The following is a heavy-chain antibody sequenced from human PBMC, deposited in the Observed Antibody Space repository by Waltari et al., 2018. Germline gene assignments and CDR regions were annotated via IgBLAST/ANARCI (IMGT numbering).Heavy chain of an antibody. CDR3: AGDYGDYEFDY. J-gene: IGHJ4*02. V-gene: IGHV3-7*01. Sequence: EVQLVESGGGLVQPGGSLRLSCAASGFTFSSYWMRWVRQAPGKGLEWVANIKQDGSEKYYVDSVKGRFTISRDNAKNSLYLQMNSLRAEDTAVYYCAGDYGDYEFDYWGQGTLVTVSS. CDR2: IKQDGSEK. CDR1: GFTFSSYW. D-gene: IGHD4-17*01.